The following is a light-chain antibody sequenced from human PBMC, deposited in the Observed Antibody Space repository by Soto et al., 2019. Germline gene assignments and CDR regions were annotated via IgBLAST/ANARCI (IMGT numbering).Light chain of an antibody. J-gene: IGKJ3*01. Sequence: IVMTQSPATLSVSPGERATLSCRASQTVNNNLAWYQQRPGQAPRLLIYAASTRSNDVPARFSGSGSGTDFTLIISIFTSEDFAVYYSQQYTTRPPPSDSVGPWTKVYVK. V-gene: IGKV3D-15*01. CDR3: QQYTTRPPPSDS. CDR1: QTVNNN. CDR2: AAS.